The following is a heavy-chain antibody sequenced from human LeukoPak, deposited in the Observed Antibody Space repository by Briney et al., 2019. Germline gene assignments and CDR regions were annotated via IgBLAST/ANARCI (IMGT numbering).Heavy chain of an antibody. D-gene: IGHD6-13*01. CDR3: ATFSSSFNYFDY. J-gene: IGHJ4*02. CDR2: FDPEDGET. V-gene: IGHV1-24*01. Sequence: GASVKVSCKVSGYTLTELSMHWVRQAPGKGLEWMGGFDPEDGETIYAQKFQGRVTVTEDTSTGTAYMELSSLRSEDTAVYYCATFSSSFNYFDYWGQGTLVTVSS. CDR1: GYTLTELS.